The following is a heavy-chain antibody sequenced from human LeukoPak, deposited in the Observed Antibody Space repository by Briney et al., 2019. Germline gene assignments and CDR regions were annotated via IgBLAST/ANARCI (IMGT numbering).Heavy chain of an antibody. J-gene: IGHJ4*02. Sequence: SETLSLTCTVFGGSISSSSYYWGWIRQPPGKGLEWIGSIYYTGSTYYNPSLKSRVTISVDTSKNQFSLKLSSVTAADTAVYYCARRTDDSAPFGYWGQGTLVTVSS. V-gene: IGHV4-39*07. CDR3: ARRTDDSAPFGY. CDR1: GGSISSSSYY. CDR2: IYYTGST. D-gene: IGHD3-22*01.